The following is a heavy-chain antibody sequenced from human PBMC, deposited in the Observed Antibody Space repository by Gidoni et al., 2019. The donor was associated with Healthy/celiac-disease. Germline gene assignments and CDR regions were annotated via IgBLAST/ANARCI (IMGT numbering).Heavy chain of an antibody. D-gene: IGHD2-21*01. Sequence: QVQLQESGPGLVKPSETLSLTCAVSGYSISSGYYWGWIRQPPGKGLEWIGSIYHSGSTYYNPSLKSRVTISVDTSKNQFSLKLSSVTAADTAVYYCARNYTEGPLWWRDRPPTNWFDPWGQGTLVTVSS. CDR1: GYSISSGYY. J-gene: IGHJ5*02. CDR2: IYHSGST. V-gene: IGHV4-38-2*01. CDR3: ARNYTEGPLWWRDRPPTNWFDP.